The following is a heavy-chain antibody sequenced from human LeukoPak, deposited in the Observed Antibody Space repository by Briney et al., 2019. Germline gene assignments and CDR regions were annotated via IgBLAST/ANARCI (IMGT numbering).Heavy chain of an antibody. CDR1: GGSISSSSYY. CDR2: IYYSGST. Sequence: PSETLSLTCTVSGGSISSSSYYWGWIRQPPGKGLEWIGSIYYSGSTYYNPSLKSRVTISVDTSKNQFSLKLSSVTAADTAVYYCAAASTYYYGSGSYGIFDYWGQGTLVTVSS. J-gene: IGHJ4*02. V-gene: IGHV4-39*07. CDR3: AAASTYYYGSGSYGIFDY. D-gene: IGHD3-10*01.